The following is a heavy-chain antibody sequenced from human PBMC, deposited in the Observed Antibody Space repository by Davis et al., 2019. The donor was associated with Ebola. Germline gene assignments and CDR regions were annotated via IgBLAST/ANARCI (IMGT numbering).Heavy chain of an antibody. D-gene: IGHD6-25*01. V-gene: IGHV4-59*08. CDR2: SHYSGST. Sequence: GSLRLSCTVSGVSITSYYWSWVRQPPGKGLEWIGYSHYSGSTNYNPSLKSRVTISVDTSKNQFSLKLSSVTAADTAVYYCARQTPYSNGFDYWGQGTLVTVSS. CDR3: ARQTPYSNGFDY. J-gene: IGHJ4*02. CDR1: GVSITSYY.